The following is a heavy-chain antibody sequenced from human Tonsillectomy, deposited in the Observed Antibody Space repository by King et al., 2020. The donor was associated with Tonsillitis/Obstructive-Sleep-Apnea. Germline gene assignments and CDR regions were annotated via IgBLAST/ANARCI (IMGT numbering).Heavy chain of an antibody. Sequence: VQLVESGAEVKKPGASVKVSCKASGYTFTSYGFSWVRQAPGQGLEWMGWISTYNGDANYAQNLQGRVTMTTDTSTSTAYMELRSLRSDDTAMYYCARASPVSSWFGYWGQGTLVTVSS. V-gene: IGHV1-18*01. CDR1: GYTFTSYG. CDR2: ISTYNGDA. J-gene: IGHJ4*02. D-gene: IGHD6-13*01. CDR3: ARASPVSSWFGY.